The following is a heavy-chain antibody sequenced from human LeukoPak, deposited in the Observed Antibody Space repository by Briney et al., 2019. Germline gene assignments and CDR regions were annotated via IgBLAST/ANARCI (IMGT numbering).Heavy chain of an antibody. CDR1: GVSISSNLC. CDR3: ARGGDRSFDY. CDR2: IHHSGSI. D-gene: IGHD3-10*01. Sequence: AETLSLTCAVSGVSISSNLCWTWVRQPPGKGLEWIAEIHHSGSINYNPSLKSRVTISVDKAKNQFSLNLNSVTAADTAVYYCARGGDRSFDYWGQGTLVTVSS. J-gene: IGHJ4*02. V-gene: IGHV4-4*02.